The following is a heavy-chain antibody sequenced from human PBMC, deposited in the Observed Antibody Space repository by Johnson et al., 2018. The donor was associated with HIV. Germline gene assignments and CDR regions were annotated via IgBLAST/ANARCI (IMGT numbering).Heavy chain of an antibody. CDR2: IYSGGGT. J-gene: IGHJ3*02. Sequence: VYLVESGGGLVQPGGSLRVSCAASGFTVSSNYMSWVRQAPGKGLEWVSVIYSGGGTYYADSVKGRFTISRDNSNNTPYLQMNSLRAEDTAVYYCAGKTGYDAFDIWGQGTMVTVSS. CDR1: GFTVSSNY. D-gene: IGHD7-27*01. CDR3: AGKTGYDAFDI. V-gene: IGHV3-66*02.